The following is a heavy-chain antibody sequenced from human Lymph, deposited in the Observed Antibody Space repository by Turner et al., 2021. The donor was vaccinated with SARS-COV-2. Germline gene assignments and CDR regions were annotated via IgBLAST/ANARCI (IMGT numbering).Heavy chain of an antibody. CDR3: ARDRGGYGAYYYGMDV. D-gene: IGHD2-15*01. CDR2: ISISSSTI. CDR1: GFTFSSYS. V-gene: IGHV3-48*02. J-gene: IGHJ6*02. Sequence: EVQLLESGGGLVQPGGSLRLSFSASGFTFSSYSMNWVRQAPGKGLEWVSYISISSSTIYYADSVKGRFTISRDNAKNSLYLQMNSLRDEDTAVYYCARDRGGYGAYYYGMDVWGQGTTVTVSS.